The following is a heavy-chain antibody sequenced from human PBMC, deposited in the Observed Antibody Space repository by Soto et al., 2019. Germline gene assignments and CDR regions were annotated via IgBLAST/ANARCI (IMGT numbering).Heavy chain of an antibody. CDR3: AKCSPRYSSGLKAYYFDY. D-gene: IGHD6-19*01. CDR1: GFTFSSYA. J-gene: IGHJ4*02. Sequence: GVLRLSCAASGFTFSSYAMSWVRQAPGKGLEWVSVISGSGGSTYYADSVNGRFTISRDNSRNTLYLQMNSLRAEGTAVYYCAKCSPRYSSGLKAYYFDYWGQGTLVTVSS. CDR2: ISGSGGST. V-gene: IGHV3-23*01.